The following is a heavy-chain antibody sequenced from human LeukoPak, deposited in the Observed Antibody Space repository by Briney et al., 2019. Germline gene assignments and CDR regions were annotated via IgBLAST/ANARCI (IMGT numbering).Heavy chain of an antibody. Sequence: SETLSLTRTVFGGSIRSGSYYWSWIRQPAGKGLEWIGRIYNSGRTNYNPSLKSRVTISIDTSRNQFSLKLSSVTAADTAVYYCARTSYDIFTGYYSGGGPFDYWGQGTLVTVSS. CDR2: IYNSGRT. CDR3: ARTSYDIFTGYYSGGGPFDY. J-gene: IGHJ4*02. CDR1: GGSIRSGSYY. V-gene: IGHV4-61*02. D-gene: IGHD3-9*01.